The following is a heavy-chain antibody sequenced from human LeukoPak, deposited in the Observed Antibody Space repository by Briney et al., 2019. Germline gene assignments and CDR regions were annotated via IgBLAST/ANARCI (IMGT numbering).Heavy chain of an antibody. Sequence: GGSLRLSCAASGFTFSSNAMHWVRQAPGKGLEWVAFIWYDGSNKYYADSVKGRFTISRDNSKNALYLQMNSLRAEDTAVYYCAKDLGSVRTFDYWGQGTLVAVSS. D-gene: IGHD5/OR15-5a*01. CDR2: IWYDGSNK. CDR1: GFTFSSNA. J-gene: IGHJ4*02. CDR3: AKDLGSVRTFDY. V-gene: IGHV3-30*02.